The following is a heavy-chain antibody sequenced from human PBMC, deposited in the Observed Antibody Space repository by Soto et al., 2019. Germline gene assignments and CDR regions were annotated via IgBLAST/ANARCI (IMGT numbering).Heavy chain of an antibody. Sequence: GGSLRLSCAASGFTFSSYSMNWVRQAPGKGLEWVSSISSSSSYIYYADSVKGRFTISRDNAKNSLYLQMNSLRAEDTAVYYCARDQELDYYYYYYMDVWGKGTTVTVSS. V-gene: IGHV3-21*01. CDR2: ISSSSSYI. CDR1: GFTFSSYS. J-gene: IGHJ6*03. D-gene: IGHD1-7*01. CDR3: ARDQELDYYYYYYMDV.